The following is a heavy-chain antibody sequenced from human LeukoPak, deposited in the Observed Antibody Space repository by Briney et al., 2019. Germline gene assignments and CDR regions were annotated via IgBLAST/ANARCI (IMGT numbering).Heavy chain of an antibody. CDR3: ARNVVVIKYYYMDV. CDR1: GGSFSGYY. Sequence: SETLPLTCAVYGGSFSGYYWSWIRQPPGKGLEWIGEINHSGSTNYNPSLKSRVTISVDTSKNQFSLKLSSVTAADTAVYYCARNVVVIKYYYMDVWGKGTTVTVSS. D-gene: IGHD3-22*01. J-gene: IGHJ6*03. V-gene: IGHV4-34*01. CDR2: INHSGST.